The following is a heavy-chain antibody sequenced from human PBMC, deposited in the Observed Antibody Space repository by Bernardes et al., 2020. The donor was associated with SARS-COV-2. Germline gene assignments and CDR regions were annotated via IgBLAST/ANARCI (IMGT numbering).Heavy chain of an antibody. CDR3: ARAQWLVSWFGP. D-gene: IGHD6-19*01. J-gene: IGHJ5*02. Sequence: ASVKVSCKASGYTFSSFGISGVRQAPGQGLEWMGWISVYNGDTKYAQNLQGRVTMTTDASTSTAYMDLRSLTSDDTAVYYCARAQWLVSWFGPWGQGTLVTVSS. CDR1: GYTFSSFG. CDR2: ISVYNGDT. V-gene: IGHV1-18*01.